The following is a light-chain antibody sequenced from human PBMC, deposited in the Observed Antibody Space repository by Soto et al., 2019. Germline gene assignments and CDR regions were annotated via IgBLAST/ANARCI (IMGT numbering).Light chain of an antibody. CDR3: QQLNSLLT. Sequence: DLPLTQSPSFLSASVGDRVTITCRASQGISSYLAWYQQKPGKAPKLLIYAASTLQSGVPSRFSGSGSGTEFTLTISSLQPEDFATYYCQQLNSLLTFGGGTKVEIK. V-gene: IGKV1-9*01. CDR1: QGISSY. J-gene: IGKJ4*01. CDR2: AAS.